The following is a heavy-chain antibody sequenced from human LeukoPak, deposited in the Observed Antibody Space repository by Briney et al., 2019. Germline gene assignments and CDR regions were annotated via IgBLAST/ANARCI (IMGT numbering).Heavy chain of an antibody. CDR2: ISGSGGST. CDR3: AKSPGWGSSGWYDY. J-gene: IGHJ4*02. Sequence: GGSLRLSCAASGFTFSSYAMSWVRQAPGKGREGGSAISGSGGSTYYADSVKGRFTISRDNSKNTLYLQMNSLRAEDTAVYYCAKSPGWGSSGWYDYWGQGTLVTVSS. V-gene: IGHV3-23*01. D-gene: IGHD6-19*01. CDR1: GFTFSSYA.